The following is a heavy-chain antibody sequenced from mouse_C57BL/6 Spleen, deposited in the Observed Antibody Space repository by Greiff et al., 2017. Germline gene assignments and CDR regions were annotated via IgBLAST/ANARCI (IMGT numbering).Heavy chain of an antibody. CDR1: GYTFTDYY. CDR3: ARGITTVVAYQGYFDV. J-gene: IGHJ1*03. D-gene: IGHD1-1*01. CDR2: IYPGSGNT. V-gene: IGHV1-76*01. Sequence: QVQLKQSGAELVRPGASVKLSCKASGYTFTDYYINWVKQRPGQGLEWIARIYPGSGNTYYNEKFKGKATLTAEKSSSTAYMQLSSLTSEDSAVYFCARGITTVVAYQGYFDVWGTGTTVTVSS.